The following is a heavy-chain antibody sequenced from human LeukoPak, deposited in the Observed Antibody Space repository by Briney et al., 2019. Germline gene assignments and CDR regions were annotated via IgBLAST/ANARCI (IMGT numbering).Heavy chain of an antibody. CDR1: GFTVRSNY. V-gene: IGHV3-53*01. Sequence: GGSLRLSCAASGFTVRSNYMSWVRQAPGKGLEWVSVIYSGGSTYYADSVKGRFTISRDNSKNTLYLQMNSLRAEDTAVYYCARDRGYYDSSGYITLGAFDIWGQGTMVTVSS. CDR3: ARDRGYYDSSGYITLGAFDI. CDR2: IYSGGST. J-gene: IGHJ3*02. D-gene: IGHD3-22*01.